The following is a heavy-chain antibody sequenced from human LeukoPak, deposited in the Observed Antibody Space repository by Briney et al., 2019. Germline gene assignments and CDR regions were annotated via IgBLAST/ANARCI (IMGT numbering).Heavy chain of an antibody. J-gene: IGHJ6*03. D-gene: IGHD6-13*01. CDR3: ARLSIAAAGTYYYYYYYMDV. CDR2: IYYSGST. CDR1: GGSISSYY. Sequence: SETLSLTCTVSGGSISSYYWSWIRQPPGKGLEWIGCIYYSGSTNYNPSLKSRVTISVDTSKNQFSLKLSSVTAADTAVYYCARLSIAAAGTYYYYYYYMDVWGKGTTVTVSS. V-gene: IGHV4-59*01.